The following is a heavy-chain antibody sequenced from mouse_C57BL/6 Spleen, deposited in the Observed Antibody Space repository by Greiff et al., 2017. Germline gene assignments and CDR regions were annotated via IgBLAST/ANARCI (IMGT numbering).Heavy chain of an antibody. CDR3: ARFYGSRYYLDY. V-gene: IGHV1-69*01. CDR2: IDPSDSYT. D-gene: IGHD1-1*01. Sequence: VQLQQPGAELVMPGASVKLSCKASGYTFTSYWMHWVKQRPGQGLEWIGEIDPSDSYTNYNQKFKGKSTLTVDKSSSTAYMQLSSLTSGDSAVYYCARFYGSRYYLDYWGQGTTLTVSS. CDR1: GYTFTSYW. J-gene: IGHJ2*01.